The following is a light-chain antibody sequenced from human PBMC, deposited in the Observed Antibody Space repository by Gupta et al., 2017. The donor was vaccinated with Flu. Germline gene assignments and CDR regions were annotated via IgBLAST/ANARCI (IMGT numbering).Light chain of an antibody. J-gene: IGLJ3*02. V-gene: IGLV7-46*01. CDR3: FLSYDDARRV. CDR1: TGTVTTGHY. Sequence: VTVSPGGTVTLTCASNTGTVTTGHYPYWFQQKPGQAPRTLIYNTNNRHSWTPARFSGSLHGGKAALTLSGARPVDEADYYCFLSYDDARRVFGGGTKLTVL. CDR2: NTN.